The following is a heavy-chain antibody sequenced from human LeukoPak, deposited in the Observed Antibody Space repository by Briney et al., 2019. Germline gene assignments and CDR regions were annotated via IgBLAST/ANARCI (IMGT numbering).Heavy chain of an antibody. CDR3: ARLPMYDFWSGYYESSGGYYYMDV. CDR1: GYTFTGYY. J-gene: IGHJ6*03. CDR2: INPNSGGT. V-gene: IGHV1-2*02. D-gene: IGHD3-3*01. Sequence: ASMKVSCKASGYTFTGYYMHWVRQAPGQGLEWMGWINPNSGGTNYAQKFQGRVTMTRDTSISTAYMELSRLRSDDTAVYYCARLPMYDFWSGYYESSGGYYYMDVWGKGTTVTVSS.